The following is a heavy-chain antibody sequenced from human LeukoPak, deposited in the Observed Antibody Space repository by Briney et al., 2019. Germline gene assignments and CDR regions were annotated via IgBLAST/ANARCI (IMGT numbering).Heavy chain of an antibody. Sequence: SETLSLTCAVYGGSFSGYYWSWIRQPPGKGLEWIGEINHSGSTNYNPSLKSRVTVSVDTSKNQFSLKLSSVTAADTAVYYCASSTRSATGTTIDYWGQGTLVTVSS. D-gene: IGHD4-17*01. CDR2: INHSGST. V-gene: IGHV4-34*01. CDR1: GGSFSGYY. CDR3: ASSTRSATGTTIDY. J-gene: IGHJ4*02.